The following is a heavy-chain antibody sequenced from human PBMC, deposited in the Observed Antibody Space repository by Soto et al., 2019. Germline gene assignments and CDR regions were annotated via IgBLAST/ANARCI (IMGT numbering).Heavy chain of an antibody. Sequence: PSETLSLTCTVSGGSISSSSTYYWGWIRQPPGKGLEWIGSIYYSGNTYYNPSLKRRVTISGDTSKDQFALRLSSVTAADTAVFYCARQGFTAPWGWFDSWGQGTLVTVSS. CDR3: ARQGFTAPWGWFDS. CDR1: GGSISSSSTYY. D-gene: IGHD7-27*01. V-gene: IGHV4-39*01. CDR2: IYYSGNT. J-gene: IGHJ5*01.